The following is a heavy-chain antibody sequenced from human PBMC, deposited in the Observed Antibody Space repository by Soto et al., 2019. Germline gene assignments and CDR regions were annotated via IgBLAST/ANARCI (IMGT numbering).Heavy chain of an antibody. CDR3: AKLPVSGGSGYIDY. CDR1: GDKVSTWHNFTSYW. V-gene: IGHV5-51*01. J-gene: IGHJ4*02. D-gene: IGHD3-22*01. CDR2: IYPGDSDT. Sequence: GEYLKISCMGSGDKVSTWHNFTSYWIAWGRQKTGEGLEWMGIIYPGDSDTRYSPSFQGQVTISADKSINSVYLQWSSLKASDTAMYYCAKLPVSGGSGYIDYWGQGTLVTVSS.